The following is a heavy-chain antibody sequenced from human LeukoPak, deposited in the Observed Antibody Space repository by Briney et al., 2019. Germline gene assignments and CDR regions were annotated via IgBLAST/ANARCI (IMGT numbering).Heavy chain of an antibody. J-gene: IGHJ6*03. V-gene: IGHV4-34*01. CDR2: INHSGST. D-gene: IGHD3-10*01. Sequence: SETLSLTCAVYGGSFSGYYWSWIRQPPGKGLEWIGEINHSGSTNYNPSLKSRVTISVDTSKNQFSLKLSSVTAADTAVYYCARSGGEWYYYYYMDVWGKGTTVTISS. CDR3: ARSGGEWYYYYYMDV. CDR1: GGSFSGYY.